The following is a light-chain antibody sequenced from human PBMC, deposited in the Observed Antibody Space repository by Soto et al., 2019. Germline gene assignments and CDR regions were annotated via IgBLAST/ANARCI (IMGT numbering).Light chain of an antibody. CDR2: GAS. Sequence: EVVFTQSAGTLSLSPGERATLSCRAIQSVSSSYLSWYQQKPGQAPRLLIYGASSRATGIPDRFSGSGSGTDFTLTISRLEPEDFAVYYCQQYGSSPPWTFGQGTKV. J-gene: IGKJ1*01. CDR3: QQYGSSPPWT. V-gene: IGKV3-20*01. CDR1: QSVSSSY.